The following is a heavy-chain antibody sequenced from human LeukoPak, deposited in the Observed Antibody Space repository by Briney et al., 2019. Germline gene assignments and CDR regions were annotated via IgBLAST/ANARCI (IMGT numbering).Heavy chain of an antibody. V-gene: IGHV3-23*01. Sequence: GGSLRLSCAASGFTFSNYGMSWVRQAPGKGLEWVSGISSSGGSPYYAASVKGRFTISRDNSKNTLYLQMNSLRAEDTAIYYCAKDKQQLAYFDYWGQGTLVTVSS. J-gene: IGHJ4*02. D-gene: IGHD6-13*01. CDR1: GFTFSNYG. CDR2: ISSSGGSP. CDR3: AKDKQQLAYFDY.